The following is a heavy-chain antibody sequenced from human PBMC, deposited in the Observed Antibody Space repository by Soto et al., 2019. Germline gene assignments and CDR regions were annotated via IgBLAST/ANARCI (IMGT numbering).Heavy chain of an antibody. J-gene: IGHJ3*01. Sequence: GGSLRLSCAASGFRFSNYAMDWVRQAPGKGLEWVGRTRKKVNSYSTEYAASVKGRFTISRDDSSNSLYLQMNSLKTEDTAVYYCTRVVTRTNNYAFDVWGQGTMVTVSS. CDR1: GFRFSNYA. CDR2: TRKKVNSYST. V-gene: IGHV3-72*01. CDR3: TRVVTRTNNYAFDV. D-gene: IGHD2-8*01.